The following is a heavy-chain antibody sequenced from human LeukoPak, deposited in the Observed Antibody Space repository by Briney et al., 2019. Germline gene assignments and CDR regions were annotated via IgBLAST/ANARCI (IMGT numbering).Heavy chain of an antibody. J-gene: IGHJ4*02. D-gene: IGHD1-26*01. CDR3: ARHEGSGSYYSY. CDR2: ISPDDSEI. CDR1: GYSFTTYW. V-gene: IGHV5-51*01. Sequence: RGESLKISCKGSGYSFTTYWIAWVRQMPGRGLEWMGIISPDDSEIRYSPSFRGQVTISADKSISTAYLQWSRLKASDTAIYYCARHEGSGSYYSYWGQGTLATVSS.